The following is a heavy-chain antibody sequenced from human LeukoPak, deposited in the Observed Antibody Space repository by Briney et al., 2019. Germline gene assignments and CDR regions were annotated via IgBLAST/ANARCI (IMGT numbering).Heavy chain of an antibody. CDR1: GYTFTSYG. Sequence: ASVKVSCKASGYTFTSYGISRVRQAPGQGLEWMGWISAYNGNTNYAQKLQGRVTMTTDTSTSTAYMELRSLRSDDTAVYYCARVSGIAALNELYYFDYWGQGTLVTVSS. CDR2: ISAYNGNT. D-gene: IGHD6-13*01. CDR3: ARVSGIAALNELYYFDY. V-gene: IGHV1-18*01. J-gene: IGHJ4*02.